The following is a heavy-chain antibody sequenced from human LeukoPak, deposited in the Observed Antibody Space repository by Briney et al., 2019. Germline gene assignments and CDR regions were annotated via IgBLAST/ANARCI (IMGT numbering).Heavy chain of an antibody. V-gene: IGHV1-69*13. CDR3: ARGYDILTGLGVLDY. D-gene: IGHD3-9*01. CDR2: IIPIFGTA. Sequence: ASVKVSCKASGGTFSSYAISWVRQAPGQGLEWMGGIIPIFGTANYAQKFQGRVTITADESTSTAYMELSRLTSDDTAVFYCARGYDILTGLGVLDYWGQGTLVTVSS. J-gene: IGHJ4*02. CDR1: GGTFSSYA.